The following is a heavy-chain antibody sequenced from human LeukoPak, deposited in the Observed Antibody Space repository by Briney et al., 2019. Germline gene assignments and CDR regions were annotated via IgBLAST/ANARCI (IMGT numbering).Heavy chain of an antibody. CDR3: AKDIFGQIDAFDI. CDR1: GFTFSSYA. CDR2: ISGSGGST. V-gene: IGHV3-23*01. D-gene: IGHD3-3*01. J-gene: IGHJ3*02. Sequence: GGSLRLSCAASGFTFSSYAMSWVRQAAGKGLEWVSAISGSGGSTYYADSVQGRFTISRDNSKNTLYLQMNSLRAEDTAVYYCAKDIFGQIDAFDIWGQGTMVTVSS.